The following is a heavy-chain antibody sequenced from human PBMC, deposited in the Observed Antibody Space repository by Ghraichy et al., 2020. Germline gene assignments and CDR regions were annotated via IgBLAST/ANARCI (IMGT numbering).Heavy chain of an antibody. Sequence: SETLSLTCTVSGGSISSYYWSWIRQPPGKGLEWIGYIYYSGSTNYNPSLKSRVTISVDTSKNQFSLKLSSVTAADTAVYYCARGGWFGELLYYYGMDVWGQGTTVTVSS. J-gene: IGHJ6*02. V-gene: IGHV4-59*01. CDR1: GGSISSYY. CDR3: ARGGWFGELLYYYGMDV. CDR2: IYYSGST. D-gene: IGHD3-10*01.